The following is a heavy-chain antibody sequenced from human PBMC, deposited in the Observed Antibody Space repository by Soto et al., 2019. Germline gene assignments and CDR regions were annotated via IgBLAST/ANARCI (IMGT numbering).Heavy chain of an antibody. Sequence: SQTLSLTCDISGDSVSSNSAAWNWIRQSPSRGLEWLGRTYYRSKWYNDYAVSVKSRITINPDTSKNQFSLQLNSVTPEDTAVYYCAGAYCSGGSCWAWSNWFAPWGQGTLVTVSS. V-gene: IGHV6-1*01. CDR3: AGAYCSGGSCWAWSNWFAP. J-gene: IGHJ5*02. CDR2: TYYRSKWYN. D-gene: IGHD2-15*01. CDR1: GDSVSSNSAA.